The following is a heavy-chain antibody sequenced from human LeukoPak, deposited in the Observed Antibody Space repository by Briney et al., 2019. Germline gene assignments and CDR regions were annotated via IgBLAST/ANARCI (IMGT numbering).Heavy chain of an antibody. CDR3: ARDRVVAATRFDP. V-gene: IGHV4-38-2*02. CDR2: IYHSGST. D-gene: IGHD2-15*01. CDR1: GYSISSGYY. J-gene: IGHJ5*02. Sequence: ASETLSLTCTVSGYSISSGYYWGWIRQPPGKGLEWIGSIYHSGSTYYNPSLKSRVTISVDTSMNQFSLKLSSVTAADTAVYYCARDRVVAATRFDPWGQGTLVTVSS.